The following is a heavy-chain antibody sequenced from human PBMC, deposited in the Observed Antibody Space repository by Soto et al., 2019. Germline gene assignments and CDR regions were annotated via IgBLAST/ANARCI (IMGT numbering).Heavy chain of an antibody. Sequence: GSLRLSCAASGFTFSSYAMNCVRQAPGKGLEWVSAISGSGGSTNYADSVKGRFTISRDNSKNTLYLQMNSLRAEDTAVHYCAKNSVWGAQNDYSNSYYFDYWGQGTLVTVSS. J-gene: IGHJ4*02. CDR2: ISGSGGST. CDR3: AKNSVWGAQNDYSNSYYFDY. V-gene: IGHV3-23*01. D-gene: IGHD4-4*01. CDR1: GFTFSSYA.